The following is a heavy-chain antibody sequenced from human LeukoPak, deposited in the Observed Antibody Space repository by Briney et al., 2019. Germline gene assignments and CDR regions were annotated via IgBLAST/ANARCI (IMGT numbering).Heavy chain of an antibody. Sequence: SVKVSCKASGGTFSSYAISWVRQAPGQGLEWMGGIIPIFGTANYAQKFQGRVTITRDTSASTAYMELSSLRSEDTAVYYCARVWGYGEFWFDPWGQGTLVTVSS. CDR3: ARVWGYGEFWFDP. CDR2: IIPIFGTA. J-gene: IGHJ5*02. D-gene: IGHD4-17*01. V-gene: IGHV1-69*05. CDR1: GGTFSSYA.